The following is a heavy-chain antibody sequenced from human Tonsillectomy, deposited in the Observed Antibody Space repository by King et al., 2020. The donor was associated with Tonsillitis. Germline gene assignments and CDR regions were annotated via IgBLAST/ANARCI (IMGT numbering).Heavy chain of an antibody. CDR2: ISSSINYM. V-gene: IGHV3-21*01. CDR3: ARGTVGFDP. J-gene: IGHJ5*02. D-gene: IGHD3/OR15-3a*01. CDR1: GFSFSSHT. Sequence: VQLVESGGGLVESGGSLRLSCAASGFSFSSHTMNWVRQAPGKGLEWVSSISSSINYMYYADSVKGRFTISRDNAKNSLFLQMNSLRAEDTAVYYCARGTVGFDPWGQGTLVTVSS.